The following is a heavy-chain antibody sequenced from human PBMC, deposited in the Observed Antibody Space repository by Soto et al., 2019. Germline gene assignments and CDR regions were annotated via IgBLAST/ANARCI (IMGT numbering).Heavy chain of an antibody. CDR3: ARSVSFRYQLLKRGMDV. D-gene: IGHD2-2*01. Sequence: SVKVSCKASGGTFSSYAISWLRQAPGQGLEWMGGIIPIFGTANYAQKFQGRVTITADESTSTAYMELSSLRSEDTAVYYCARSVSFRYQLLKRGMDVWGQGTTVTVSS. V-gene: IGHV1-69*13. CDR2: IIPIFGTA. CDR1: GGTFSSYA. J-gene: IGHJ6*02.